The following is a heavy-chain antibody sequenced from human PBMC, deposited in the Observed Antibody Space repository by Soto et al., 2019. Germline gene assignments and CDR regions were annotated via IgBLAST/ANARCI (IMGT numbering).Heavy chain of an antibody. V-gene: IGHV5-51*01. CDR1: GYSFTSYW. CDR3: ARNNGYCSGGSCGPYFDY. D-gene: IGHD2-15*01. J-gene: IGHJ4*02. Sequence: PGESLKISCKGSGYSFTSYWIGWVRQMPGKGLEWMGIIYPGDSDTRYSPSFQGQVTISADKSISTAYLQWSSLKASDTAMYYCARNNGYCSGGSCGPYFDYWGQGTLVTVSS. CDR2: IYPGDSDT.